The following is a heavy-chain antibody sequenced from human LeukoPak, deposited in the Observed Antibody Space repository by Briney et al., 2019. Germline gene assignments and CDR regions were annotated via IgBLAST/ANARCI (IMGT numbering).Heavy chain of an antibody. CDR1: GGSISSGPYY. V-gene: IGHV4-39*01. CDR3: ARSADYLRAVAGRWEFDY. D-gene: IGHD6-19*01. Sequence: PSETLSLTCTVSGGSISSGPYYWSWIRQPPGKGLEWIGSIYYSGSTYYNPSLKSRVTISVDTSKNQFSLKLSSVTAADTAVYYCARSADYLRAVAGRWEFDYWGQGTLVTVSS. J-gene: IGHJ4*02. CDR2: IYYSGST.